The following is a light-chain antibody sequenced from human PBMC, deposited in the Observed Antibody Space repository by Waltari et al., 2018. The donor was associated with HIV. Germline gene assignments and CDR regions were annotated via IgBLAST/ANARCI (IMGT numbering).Light chain of an antibody. CDR1: QSVTSGY. J-gene: IGKJ4*01. Sequence: EIVLTQSPDTLSLSPGERAPLSRTASQSVTSGYLAWYQQKPGRTPRLVISGASSRATGIPDRFSGSGSGTHFTLTINGVEPEDFAVYFCQQYATSPELTFGGGTQLDIK. V-gene: IGKV3-20*01. CDR3: QQYATSPELT. CDR2: GAS.